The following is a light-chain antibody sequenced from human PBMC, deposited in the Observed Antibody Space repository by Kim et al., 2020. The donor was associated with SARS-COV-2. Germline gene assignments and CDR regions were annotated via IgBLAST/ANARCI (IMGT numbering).Light chain of an antibody. CDR1: NIGSNS. J-gene: IGLJ3*02. CDR2: YDS. V-gene: IGLV3-21*04. Sequence: APGKTVRITCGGNNIGSNSVHLYQQKPGQAPVLVIYYDSDRPSGIPERFSGSNAGNTATLTISRVEAGDEADYYCQVWDSSSDHPVFGGGTQLTVL. CDR3: QVWDSSSDHPV.